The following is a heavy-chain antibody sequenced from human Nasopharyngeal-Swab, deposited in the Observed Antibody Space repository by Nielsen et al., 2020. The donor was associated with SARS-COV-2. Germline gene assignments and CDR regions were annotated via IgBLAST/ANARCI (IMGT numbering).Heavy chain of an antibody. CDR1: GFPFSKAW. V-gene: IGHV3-15*01. CDR3: TLDGWYSTSPGDYYYGMDA. J-gene: IGHJ6*02. D-gene: IGHD6-13*01. CDR2: IKRKTDGETT. Sequence: GESLKISCAGTGFPFSKAWMSWVRQAPGKGLEWVGRIKRKTDGETTDYAAPVKGRFTISRDDSKNTLYLQMNSLKTEDTAVYYCTLDGWYSTSPGDYYYGMDAWGQGTTVTVSS.